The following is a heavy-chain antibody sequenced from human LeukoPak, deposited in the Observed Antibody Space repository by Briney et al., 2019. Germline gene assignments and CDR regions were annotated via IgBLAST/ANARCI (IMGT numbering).Heavy chain of an antibody. D-gene: IGHD1-26*01. J-gene: IGHJ4*02. CDR3: AKDIRYSGSYSLAFDY. CDR1: GFTFDDYA. V-gene: IGHV3-43D*03. Sequence: GGSLRLSCAASGFTFDDYAMHWVRQAPGKGLEWVSLISWDGGSTYYADSVKGRFTISRDNSKNSLYLQMNSLRAEDTALYYCAKDIRYSGSYSLAFDYWGQGTLVTVSS. CDR2: ISWDGGST.